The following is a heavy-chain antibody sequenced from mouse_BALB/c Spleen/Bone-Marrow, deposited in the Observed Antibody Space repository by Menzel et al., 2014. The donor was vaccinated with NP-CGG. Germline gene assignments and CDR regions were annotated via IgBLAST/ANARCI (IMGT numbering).Heavy chain of an antibody. J-gene: IGHJ3*01. CDR1: GYTFTSYR. CDR2: IYPSTGYT. D-gene: IGHD2-4*01. CDR3: ARDDYAY. V-gene: IGHV1-4*01. Sequence: VKLMESGAELAKPGASVKMSCKASGYTFTSYRMHWVKQRPGQGLEWIGYIYPSTGYTEHNQKFKDKAIMTADESSSTAYMQLSSLTSEDSAVYYCARDDYAYWGQGTLVTVSA.